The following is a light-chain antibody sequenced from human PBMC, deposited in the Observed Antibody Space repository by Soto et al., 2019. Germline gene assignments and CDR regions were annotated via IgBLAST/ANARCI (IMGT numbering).Light chain of an antibody. CDR2: DVS. CDR3: SSYTISGTRV. V-gene: IGLV2-14*01. Sequence: QSALTQPASVSGSPGQSITISCTGTSSDVGGYNYVSWYQQHPGKAPKVMIYDVSNRPSGVSNRFSGSKSGNTASLTISGLQAEDEADYYCSSYTISGTRVFGGGTKVTVL. J-gene: IGLJ2*01. CDR1: SSDVGGYNY.